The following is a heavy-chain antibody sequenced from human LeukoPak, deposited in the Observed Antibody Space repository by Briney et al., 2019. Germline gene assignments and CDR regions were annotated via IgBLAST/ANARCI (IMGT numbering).Heavy chain of an antibody. J-gene: IGHJ4*02. D-gene: IGHD1-7*01. CDR3: AGPGNSRY. CDR2: IYYSGST. Sequence: SETLSLTCTVSGGSISSSSYYWGWIRQPPGKGLEWIGSIYYSGSTYYNPSLKSRVPISVDTSKNQFSLKLSSVPAADTAVYYGAGPGNSRYWGQETLVPVSS. CDR1: GGSISSSSYY. V-gene: IGHV4-39*01.